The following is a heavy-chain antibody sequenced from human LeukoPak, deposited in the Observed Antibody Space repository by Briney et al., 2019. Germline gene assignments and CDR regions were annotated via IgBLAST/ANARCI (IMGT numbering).Heavy chain of an antibody. V-gene: IGHV4-39*01. CDR1: GGSVSSDSYF. J-gene: IGHJ4*02. CDR3: ARQAARGDGFHLFNY. Sequence: PSETLSLTCTVSGGSVSSDSYFWGWIRQPPGEGLEWIGSIYYAGNTYYNPSLESRATIYVDTARNQFSLNLRFVTAADRAVYFCARQAARGDGFHLFNYWGRGTLVSVSS. CDR2: IYYAGNT. D-gene: IGHD5-24*01.